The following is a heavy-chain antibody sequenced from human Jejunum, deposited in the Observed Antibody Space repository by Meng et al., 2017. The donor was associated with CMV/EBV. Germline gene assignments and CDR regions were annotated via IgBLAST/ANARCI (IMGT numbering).Heavy chain of an antibody. CDR3: ARDLKAFSGYGTNFDY. D-gene: IGHD5-12*01. CDR1: GSFGGACCF. CDR2: VSYGWIT. J-gene: IGHJ4*02. Sequence: GSFGGACCFWAWIRQPRGKGVEWIARVSYGWITCCNPALKRRVTISADTSKKQFALRLSSVTAADTAVYYCARDLKAFSGYGTNFDYWGQGTLVTVSS. V-gene: IGHV4-39*06.